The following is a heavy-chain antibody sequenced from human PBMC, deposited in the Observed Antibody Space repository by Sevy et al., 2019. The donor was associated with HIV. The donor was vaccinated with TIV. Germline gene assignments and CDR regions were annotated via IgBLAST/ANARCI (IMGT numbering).Heavy chain of an antibody. D-gene: IGHD6-13*01. V-gene: IGHV3-7*01. CDR1: GFTFSSHW. J-gene: IGHJ6*02. CDR2: IKQDGGDK. CDR3: ARDTAGIGMDV. Sequence: GGSLRLSCAASGFTFSSHWMSWVRQAPGKGLEWVANIKQDGGDKYYVDSVTGRFTISRDNGKNSLSLQMNSLRAEDTAVYYCARDTAGIGMDVWGQGTMVTVSS.